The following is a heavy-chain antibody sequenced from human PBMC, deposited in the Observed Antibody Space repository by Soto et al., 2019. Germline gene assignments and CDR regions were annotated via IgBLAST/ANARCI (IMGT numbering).Heavy chain of an antibody. V-gene: IGHV3-74*01. J-gene: IGHJ4*02. CDR3: ARYNYVSGFYNPDY. CDR2: ISPDGSRT. CDR1: GFIFRNYW. D-gene: IGHD3-10*01. Sequence: GGSLRLSCVASGFIFRNYWMNWVRQVPGKGLLWVSRISPDGSRTNYADSAEGRFTISRDNAKNTLYLQVNSLRVEDTAVYYCARYNYVSGFYNPDYWGQGT.